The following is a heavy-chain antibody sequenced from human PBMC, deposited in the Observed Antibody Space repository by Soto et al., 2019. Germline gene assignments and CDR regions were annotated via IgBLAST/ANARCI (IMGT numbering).Heavy chain of an antibody. D-gene: IGHD4-4*01. J-gene: IGHJ4*02. CDR2: IYYSGST. Sequence: PSETLSLTCTVSGGSISSSSYYWGWIRQPPGKGLEWIGSIYYSGSTYYNPSLKSRVTISVDTSKNQFXXXXXSVTAADTAVYYCARLSYPVTSDYWGQGTLVTVSS. V-gene: IGHV4-39*01. CDR1: GGSISSSSYY. CDR3: ARLSYPVTSDY.